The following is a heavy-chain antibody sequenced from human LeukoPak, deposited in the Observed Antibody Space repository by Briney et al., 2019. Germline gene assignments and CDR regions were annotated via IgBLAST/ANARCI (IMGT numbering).Heavy chain of an antibody. Sequence: SGGSLRLSCAASGFIFSSYAMSWVRQAPGKGLEWVSTISGSGGSTYYADSVQGRFTISRDTSKKLLYLQMNSLRVEDTAVYYCAKEYTPSSPLGELDSWGQGTLVTASS. J-gene: IGHJ4*02. V-gene: IGHV3-23*01. CDR2: ISGSGGST. D-gene: IGHD6-6*01. CDR3: AKEYTPSSPLGELDS. CDR1: GFIFSSYA.